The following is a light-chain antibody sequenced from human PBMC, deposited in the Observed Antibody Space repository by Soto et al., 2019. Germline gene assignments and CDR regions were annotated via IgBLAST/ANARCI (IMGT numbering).Light chain of an antibody. J-gene: IGLJ2*01. V-gene: IGLV4-69*01. CDR3: QTWDTDMYVV. CDR2: LDSNGSP. Sequence: QLVLTQSPSASASLGASVKLTCTLSSGHSRYAIAWHQQQPEKGPRYLMKLDSNGSPSKGDGIPDRFSGYSSGAERYLTISSLQSEDEADYYCQTWDTDMYVVFGGGTKVTVL. CDR1: SGHSRYA.